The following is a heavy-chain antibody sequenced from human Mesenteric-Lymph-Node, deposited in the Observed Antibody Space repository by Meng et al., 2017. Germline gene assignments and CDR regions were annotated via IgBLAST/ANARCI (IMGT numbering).Heavy chain of an antibody. J-gene: IGHJ2*01. CDR3: ARDPGGEAAIGL. CDR1: GFTFSSYS. CDR2: ISSSSSYI. V-gene: IGHV3-21*01. Sequence: EVQLVESGGGLGKPGGSLRLSCAASGFTFSSYSMNWVRQAPGKGLEWVSSISSSSSYIYYADSVKGRFTISRDNAKNSLYLQMNSLRAEDTALYYCARDPGGEAAIGLWGRGTLVTVSS. D-gene: IGHD2-2*01.